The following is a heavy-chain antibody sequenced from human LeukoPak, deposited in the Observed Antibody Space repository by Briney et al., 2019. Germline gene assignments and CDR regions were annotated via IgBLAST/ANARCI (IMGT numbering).Heavy chain of an antibody. CDR1: GFTFSSYE. CDR2: ISSSGSTI. V-gene: IGHV3-48*03. CDR3: ARSEHYYDSSGLTYYFDY. J-gene: IGHJ4*02. D-gene: IGHD3-22*01. Sequence: PGGSLRLSCAASGFTFSSYEMNWVRQAPGKGLEWVSYISSSGSTIYYADSVKGRFTISRDNAKNSLYPQMNSLRAEDTAVYYCARSEHYYDSSGLTYYFDYWGQGTLVTVSS.